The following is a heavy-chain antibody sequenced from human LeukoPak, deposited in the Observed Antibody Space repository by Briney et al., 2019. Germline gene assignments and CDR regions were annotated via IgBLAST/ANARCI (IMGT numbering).Heavy chain of an antibody. J-gene: IGHJ4*02. CDR1: GGSISSHY. D-gene: IGHD5-24*01. V-gene: IGHV4-59*11. Sequence: PSETLSLTCTVSGGSISSHYWSWIRQPPGKGLEWIGYIYYSGSTNYNPSLKSRVTISVDTSKNQFSLKLSSVTAADTAVYYCARARRDGYNYLDYWGQGTLVTVSS. CDR3: ARARRDGYNYLDY. CDR2: IYYSGST.